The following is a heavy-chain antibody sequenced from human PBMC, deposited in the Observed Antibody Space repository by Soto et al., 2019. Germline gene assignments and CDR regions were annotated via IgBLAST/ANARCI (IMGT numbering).Heavy chain of an antibody. D-gene: IGHD3-10*01. CDR1: GFTFSDYA. V-gene: IGHV3-30*04. CDR3: AKVRGLGGLIAY. J-gene: IGHJ4*02. Sequence: QVQLVESGGGVVQPGRSLRLSCETSGFTFSDYALHWVRQAPGKGLECVTLISHDGSNEYYADSVKGRFIISRDTSKNTWNRKMNNLPAENTAVYYGAKVRGLGGLIAYWGRGAWLPSPQ. CDR2: ISHDGSNE.